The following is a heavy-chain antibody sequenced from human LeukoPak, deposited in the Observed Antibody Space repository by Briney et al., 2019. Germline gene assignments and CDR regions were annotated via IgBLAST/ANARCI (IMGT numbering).Heavy chain of an antibody. CDR2: IIPIFGTA. CDR3: ASRVTTLSLDYYYYYMDV. V-gene: IGHV1-69*06. J-gene: IGHJ6*03. D-gene: IGHD4-11*01. Sequence: SVKVSCKASGGTFSSYAISWVRQAPGQGLEWTGGIIPIFGTANYAQKFQGRVTITADKSTSTAYMELSSLRSEDTAVYCCASRVTTLSLDYYYYYMDVWGKGTTVTVSS. CDR1: GGTFSSYA.